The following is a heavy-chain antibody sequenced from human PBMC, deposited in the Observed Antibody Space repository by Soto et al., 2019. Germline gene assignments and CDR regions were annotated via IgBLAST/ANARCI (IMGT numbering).Heavy chain of an antibody. V-gene: IGHV1-8*01. J-gene: IGHJ6*04. Sequence: ASVKVSCKTSGYTFSTYDINWVRQAPGQGLEWMGWMNPNSGDTGYAQKFLGRLTMTRDSTIRTVYMELSSLSYEDTAVYYCARANFYRPGSYQDFFCFYALDVWGNGNTVTVSS. CDR1: GYTFSTYD. D-gene: IGHD3-10*01. CDR3: ARANFYRPGSYQDFFCFYALDV. CDR2: MNPNSGDT.